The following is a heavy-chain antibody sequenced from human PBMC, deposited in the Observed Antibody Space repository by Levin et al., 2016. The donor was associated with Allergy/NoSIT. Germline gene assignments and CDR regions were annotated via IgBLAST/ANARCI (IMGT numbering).Heavy chain of an antibody. V-gene: IGHV3-33*01. CDR3: ARRGLEIVVVPAAITYYYYMDV. CDR2: IWYDGSNK. D-gene: IGHD2-2*02. Sequence: WIRQPPGKGLEWVAVIWYDGSNKYYADSVKGRFTISRDNSKNTLYLQMNSLRAEDTAVYYCARRGLEIVVVPAAITYYYYMDVWGKGTTVTVSS. J-gene: IGHJ6*03.